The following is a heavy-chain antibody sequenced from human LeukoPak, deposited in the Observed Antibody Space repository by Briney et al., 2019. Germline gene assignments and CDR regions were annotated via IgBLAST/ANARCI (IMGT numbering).Heavy chain of an antibody. CDR1: GFSFSSFW. V-gene: IGHV3-7*02. J-gene: IGHJ4*02. CDR2: IKEEGRTT. Sequence: PGGSLRLSCAATGFSFSSFWMSWVRQAPGKGLEWVADIKEEGRTTYYVDSVKGRFTISRDNAKNTLYLQINSLRVEDTAVYYCARQNYGNPDYWGQGTLVTVSS. CDR3: ARQNYGNPDY. D-gene: IGHD3-16*01.